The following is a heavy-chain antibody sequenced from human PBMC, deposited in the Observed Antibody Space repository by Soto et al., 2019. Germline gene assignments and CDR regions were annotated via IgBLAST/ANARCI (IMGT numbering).Heavy chain of an antibody. CDR3: VRTSMQSRVYSSGPGGMDV. V-gene: IGHV5-10-1*01. CDR2: TDPSDSYT. D-gene: IGHD5-18*01. CDR1: GYSFTSYW. Sequence: GESLKISCKGSGYSFTSYWISWVRQMPGKGLEWMGRTDPSDSYTNYSPSFQGHVTISADKSISTAYLQWSSLKASDTAMYYCVRTSMQSRVYSSGPGGMDVWAQGTTVTVSS. J-gene: IGHJ6*02.